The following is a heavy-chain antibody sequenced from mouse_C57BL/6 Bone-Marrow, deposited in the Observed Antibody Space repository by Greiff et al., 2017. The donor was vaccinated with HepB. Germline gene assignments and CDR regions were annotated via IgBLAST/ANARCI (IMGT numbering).Heavy chain of an antibody. D-gene: IGHD1-1*01. J-gene: IGHJ1*03. V-gene: IGHV1-5*01. Sequence: EVKLQESGTVLARPGASVKMSCKTSGYTFTSYWMHWVKQRPGQGLEWIGAIYPGNSDTSYNQKFKGKAKLTAVTSASTAYMELSSLTNEDAAVYYCTRYGYYGSSPHWYFDVWGTGTTVTVSS. CDR2: IYPGNSDT. CDR3: TRYGYYGSSPHWYFDV. CDR1: GYTFTSYW.